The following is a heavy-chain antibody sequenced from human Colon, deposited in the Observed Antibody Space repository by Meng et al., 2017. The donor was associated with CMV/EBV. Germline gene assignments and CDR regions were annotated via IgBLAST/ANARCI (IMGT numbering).Heavy chain of an antibody. V-gene: IGHV3-30*02. D-gene: IGHD2-21*01. Sequence: GESLKISCAASKFIFSNYGMHWVRQAPGKGLEWVAFIQYDGSNRYYADSVKGRFTVSRDNSKNTLYLQMNSLRVEDTAVFYCAKDAYGDLGLLDDWGQGTLVTVSS. J-gene: IGHJ4*02. CDR1: KFIFSNYG. CDR3: AKDAYGDLGLLDD. CDR2: IQYDGSNR.